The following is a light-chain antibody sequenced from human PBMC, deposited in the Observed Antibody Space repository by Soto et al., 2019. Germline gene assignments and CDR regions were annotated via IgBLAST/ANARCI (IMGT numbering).Light chain of an antibody. CDR2: DAS. Sequence: DIQMTQSPSSLSASVGDRVTITCRASQEISNHLAWFQQKPGKPPKSLIYDASSLQGGLPSKFSGSGSGTDFTLTISSQQPEDFATYYCQQYHNYPVTVGGGTKVEIK. V-gene: IGKV1-16*02. CDR1: QEISNH. CDR3: QQYHNYPVT. J-gene: IGKJ4*01.